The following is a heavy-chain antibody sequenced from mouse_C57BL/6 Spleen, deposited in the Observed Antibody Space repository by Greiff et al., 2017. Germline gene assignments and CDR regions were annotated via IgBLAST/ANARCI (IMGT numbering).Heavy chain of an antibody. V-gene: IGHV5-6*02. J-gene: IGHJ3*01. CDR2: ISSGGSYT. Sequence: DVKLVESGGDLVKPGGSLKLSCAASGFTFSSYGMSWVRQTPDKRLEWVATISSGGSYTYYPDSVKGRFTISRDNAKNTLYLQMSSLKSEDTAMYYCASYDYDGWFAYWGQGTLVTVSA. CDR1: GFTFSSYG. CDR3: ASYDYDGWFAY. D-gene: IGHD2-4*01.